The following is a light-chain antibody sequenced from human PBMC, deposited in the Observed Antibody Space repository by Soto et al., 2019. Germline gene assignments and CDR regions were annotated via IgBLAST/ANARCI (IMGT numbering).Light chain of an antibody. J-gene: IGLJ3*02. Sequence: QSALTQPRSVSASPGQSVTISCTGTSSDIGSYKSVSWYQQFPGKAPKLIIYDVNKRPSGVPYRFSGSKSGNAASLTISGLQADDESDYYCCSYAGSYSWVFGGGTQLTVL. CDR2: DVN. V-gene: IGLV2-11*01. CDR1: SSDIGSYKS. CDR3: CSYAGSYSWV.